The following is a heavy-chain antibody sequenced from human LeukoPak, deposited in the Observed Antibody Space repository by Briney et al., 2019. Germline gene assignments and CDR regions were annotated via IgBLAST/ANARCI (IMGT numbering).Heavy chain of an antibody. Sequence: GASVKVSCKASGYTFTSYGISWVRQAPGQGLEWMGWISAYNGNTNYAQKLQGRVTMTTDTSTSTAYMELRSLRSDDTAVYYCARRARSSSLYYYGMDVWGQGTTVTVSS. J-gene: IGHJ6*02. V-gene: IGHV1-18*01. CDR2: ISAYNGNT. D-gene: IGHD6-13*01. CDR3: ARRARSSSLYYYGMDV. CDR1: GYTFTSYG.